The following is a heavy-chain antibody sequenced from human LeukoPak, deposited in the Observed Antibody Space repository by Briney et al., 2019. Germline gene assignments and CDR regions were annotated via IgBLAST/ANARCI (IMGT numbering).Heavy chain of an antibody. CDR3: ARGRIRLWLFDC. J-gene: IGHJ4*02. D-gene: IGHD5-18*01. V-gene: IGHV1-2*02. CDR2: INPNGGGT. CDR1: GYTFTGYY. Sequence: ASVKVSCKASGYTFTGYYMHWVRQAPGQGLEWMGWINPNGGGTNYAQKFQGRVTMTRDTSISTAYMELSRLRSDDTAVYYCARGRIRLWLFDCWGQGTLVTVSS.